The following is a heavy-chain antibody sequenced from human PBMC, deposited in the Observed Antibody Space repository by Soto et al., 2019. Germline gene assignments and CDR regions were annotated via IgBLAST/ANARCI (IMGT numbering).Heavy chain of an antibody. Sequence: GSGPTLVNPTQTLTLTCTFSGFSLSTSGVGVGWIRQPPGKALEWLALIYWNDDKRYSPSPKSGLTITKDTSKNQLVFTMTNMDPVDTASFYCAHSFYYDSSGYYLDWFDPWGQGTLVTVSS. D-gene: IGHD3-22*01. CDR3: AHSFYYDSSGYYLDWFDP. CDR1: GFSLSTSGVG. V-gene: IGHV2-5*01. CDR2: IYWNDDK. J-gene: IGHJ5*02.